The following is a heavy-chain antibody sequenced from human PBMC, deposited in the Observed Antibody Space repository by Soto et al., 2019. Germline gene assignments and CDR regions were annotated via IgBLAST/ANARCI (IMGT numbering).Heavy chain of an antibody. V-gene: IGHV1-69*01. CDR3: ASLLKSV. J-gene: IGHJ6*02. Sequence: QVQLVQSGAEVKKPGSSVKVSCQASGVTFSSYAISWVRQAPGQGLEWMGGIIPIFGTANYAQKFQGRVTITEDESTSTAYMEMSGLRSEDTAVYYCASLLKSVWGQGCTVTVSS. CDR2: IIPIFGTA. CDR1: GVTFSSYA.